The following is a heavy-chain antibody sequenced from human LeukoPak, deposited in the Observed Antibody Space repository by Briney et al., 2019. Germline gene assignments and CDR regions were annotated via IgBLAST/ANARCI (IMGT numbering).Heavy chain of an antibody. CDR2: INSDGRST. V-gene: IGHV3-74*01. CDR1: GFTFSSYW. Sequence: GGSLRLSCAASGFTFSSYWMHWVRQAPGEGLMWVSRINSDGRSTDYADSVKGRFTISRDNAQNTLYLQMNSLRAEDTAVYYCARTNYYDSNRAYHRQFDYWGQGTLVTVSS. CDR3: ARTNYYDSNRAYHRQFDY. D-gene: IGHD3-22*01. J-gene: IGHJ4*02.